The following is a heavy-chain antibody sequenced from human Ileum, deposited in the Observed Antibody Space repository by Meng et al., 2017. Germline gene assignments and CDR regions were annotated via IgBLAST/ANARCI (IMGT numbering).Heavy chain of an antibody. D-gene: IGHD2-2*01. CDR1: GFTFSDYY. Sequence: QVQRVESGGGLVKPGGSLRLSCAASGFTFSDYYMSWIRQAPGKGLEWISYISGSGRTTYYADSVKGRFTMSRDNGKNSLYLQMNSLRSEDTAVYYCAREVGSADYWGQGTLVTVSS. V-gene: IGHV3-11*01. CDR3: AREVGSADY. J-gene: IGHJ4*02. CDR2: ISGSGRTT.